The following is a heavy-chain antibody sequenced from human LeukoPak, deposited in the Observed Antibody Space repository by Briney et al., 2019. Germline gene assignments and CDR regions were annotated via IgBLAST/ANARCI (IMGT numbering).Heavy chain of an antibody. J-gene: IGHJ4*02. V-gene: IGHV3-64D*06. CDR1: GFTFSSYV. CDR2: ISSNGGST. CDR3: VRDFRSADY. Sequence: HAGGSLRLSCSGSGFTFSSYVRYWVRQAPGKGLEYVSAISSNGGSTYYADSVKGRFTISRDNSKNTLYLQMSGLRVEDTAVYYCVRDFRSADYWGQGTLVTVSS.